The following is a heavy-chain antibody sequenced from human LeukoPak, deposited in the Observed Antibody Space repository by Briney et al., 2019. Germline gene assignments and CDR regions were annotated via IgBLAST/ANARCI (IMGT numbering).Heavy chain of an antibody. CDR3: ARRYCSGGSCYYYFDY. J-gene: IGHJ4*02. Sequence: GESLKSSCKGSGYSFTSYWIGWMRQMPGKGLEWMGIIYPGDSDTRYSPSFQGQVTISADKSISTAYLQWSSLKASDTAMYYCARRYCSGGSCYYYFDYWGQGTLVTVSS. D-gene: IGHD2-15*01. CDR1: GYSFTSYW. CDR2: IYPGDSDT. V-gene: IGHV5-51*01.